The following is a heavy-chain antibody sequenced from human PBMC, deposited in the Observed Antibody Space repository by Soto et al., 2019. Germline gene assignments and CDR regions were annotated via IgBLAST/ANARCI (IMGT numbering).Heavy chain of an antibody. CDR2: INSAGSST. Sequence: RGSLSLSCSASGFPFSSYWMHWVRQAPGKGLVWVSRINSAGSSTSYADSVKGRFTISRDNAKNTLYLQMNSLRAEDTAVYYCARARVLSVDSSKDCWFDHWGQGT. J-gene: IGHJ5*02. CDR3: ARARVLSVDSSKDCWFDH. CDR1: GFPFSSYW. D-gene: IGHD5-12*01. V-gene: IGHV3-74*01.